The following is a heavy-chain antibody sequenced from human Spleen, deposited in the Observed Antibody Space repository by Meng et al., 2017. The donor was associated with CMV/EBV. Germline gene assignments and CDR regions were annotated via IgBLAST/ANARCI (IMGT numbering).Heavy chain of an antibody. V-gene: IGHV1-2*02. D-gene: IGHD6-13*01. CDR3: ARGMIAAAGDAFDI. CDR1: GYTFTGYY. J-gene: IGHJ3*02. CDR2: INPNSGGT. Sequence: ASVKVSCKASGYTFTGYYMYWVRQAPGQGLEWMGWINPNSGGTNYAQKFQGRVTMTRDTSISTAYMELSRLRSDDTAVYYCARGMIAAAGDAFDIWGQGTMVTVSS.